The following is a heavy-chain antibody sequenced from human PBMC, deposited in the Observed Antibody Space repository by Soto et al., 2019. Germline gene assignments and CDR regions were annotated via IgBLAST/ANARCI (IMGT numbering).Heavy chain of an antibody. CDR3: AAEGYGYCSSTSCHPPWFDP. D-gene: IGHD2-2*01. CDR1: GYSFTSYD. CDR2: IVVGSGNT. J-gene: IGHJ5*02. Sequence: TSVEVSCKASGYSFTSYDINWVRQETGQRLEWIGWIVVGSGNTNYAQKFQERVTITRDMSTSTAYMEPSSLRSEDTAVYYCAAEGYGYCSSTSCHPPWFDPWGQGTLVTVSS. V-gene: IGHV1-58*02.